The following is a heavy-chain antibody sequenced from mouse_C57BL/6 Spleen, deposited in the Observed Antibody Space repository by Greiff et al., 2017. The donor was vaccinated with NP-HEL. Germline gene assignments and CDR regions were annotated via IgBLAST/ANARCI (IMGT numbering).Heavy chain of an antibody. CDR3: ARNPPMVTTGGMDY. CDR1: GFSLTSYG. CDR2: IWSGGST. V-gene: IGHV2-2*01. D-gene: IGHD2-2*01. J-gene: IGHJ4*01. Sequence: VMLVESGPGLVQPSQSLSITCTVSGFSLTSYGVHWVRQSPGKGLEWLGVIWSGGSTDYNAAFISRLSISKDNSKSQVFFKMNSLQADDTAIYYCARNPPMVTTGGMDYWGQGTSVTVSS.